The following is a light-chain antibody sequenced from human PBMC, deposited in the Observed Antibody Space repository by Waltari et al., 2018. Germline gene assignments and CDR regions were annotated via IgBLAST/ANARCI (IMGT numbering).Light chain of an antibody. CDR3: QQRSNWPPT. V-gene: IGKV3-11*01. Sequence: PGERATLSCRASQSIASSLAWYQQRPGQAPRLLIYDAFTRDTGIPARFSGSGSGTDFTLTISSLEPEDFAVYYCQQRSNWPPTFGGGSKVEI. CDR1: QSIASS. CDR2: DAF. J-gene: IGKJ4*01.